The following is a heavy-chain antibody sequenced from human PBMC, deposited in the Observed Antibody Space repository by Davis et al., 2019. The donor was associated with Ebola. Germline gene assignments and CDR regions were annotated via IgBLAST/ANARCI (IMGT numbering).Heavy chain of an antibody. CDR3: ARDVGVTIFGVVMDYFDY. J-gene: IGHJ4*02. V-gene: IGHV1-46*01. CDR2: INPTGGST. Sequence: ASVKVSCKASGYTFTGYYMHWVRQAPGQGLEWMGIINPTGGSTSYAQKFEGRVTMTRDTSTSTVYMELSSLRSEDTAVYYCARDVGVTIFGVVMDYFDYWGQGTLVTVSP. CDR1: GYTFTGYY. D-gene: IGHD3-3*01.